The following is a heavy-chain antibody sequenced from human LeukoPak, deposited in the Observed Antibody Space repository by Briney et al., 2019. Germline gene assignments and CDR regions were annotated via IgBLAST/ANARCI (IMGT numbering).Heavy chain of an antibody. CDR3: AKASNYYDSSGYCDY. CDR1: GFTFSSYA. J-gene: IGHJ4*02. D-gene: IGHD3-22*01. V-gene: IGHV3-23*01. CDR2: ISGSGGST. Sequence: GGSLRLSCAASGFTFSSYAMSWVPQAPGKGLEWVSAISGSGGSTYYADSVKGRFTISRDNSKNTLYLQMNSLRAEDTGVYYCAKASNYYDSSGYCDYWGQGTLVTVSS.